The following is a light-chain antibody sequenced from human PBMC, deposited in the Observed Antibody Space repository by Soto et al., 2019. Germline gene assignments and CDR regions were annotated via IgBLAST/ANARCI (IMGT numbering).Light chain of an antibody. CDR1: SGHSSYD. CDR3: QTWGTGYVV. V-gene: IGLV4-69*01. Sequence: QLVLTQSPSASASLGASVKLTCTLSSGHSSYDIAWHQQQPDKGPRFLMTVNSGGSHNKGDGIPDRFSGSSSGAERYLTISSLQSADEADYYCQTWGTGYVVFGGGTQLTVL. J-gene: IGLJ2*01. CDR2: VNSGGSH.